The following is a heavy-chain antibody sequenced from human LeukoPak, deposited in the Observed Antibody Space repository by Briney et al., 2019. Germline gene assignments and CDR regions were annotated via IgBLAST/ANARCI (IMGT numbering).Heavy chain of an antibody. Sequence: GGSLRLSCAASGLTFSTSPMNWVRLAPGNRLEWVSTSGTSGDTYYADSVKGRFTISRDNSKSTLSLQMANMRVEDTAVYSCATKTPGNYPYDYWGPGTLVTVSP. D-gene: IGHD3-22*01. V-gene: IGHV3-23*01. J-gene: IGHJ4*02. CDR3: ATKTPGNYPYDY. CDR1: GLTFSTSP. CDR2: SGTSGDT.